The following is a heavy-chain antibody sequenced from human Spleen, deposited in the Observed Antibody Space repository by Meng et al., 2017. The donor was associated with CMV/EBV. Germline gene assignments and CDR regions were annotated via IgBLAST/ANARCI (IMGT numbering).Heavy chain of an antibody. CDR1: GFTVSANY. J-gene: IGHJ4*02. Sequence: GGSLRLSCAASGFTVSANYMSWVRQAPGKGLEWVSIIYRGGRTNYPKSVKGRFTISRDTSKNMLFLQMHNLRVDDTAVYYCAKYSGGWDDPHFDSWGQGALVTVSS. D-gene: IGHD6-19*01. V-gene: IGHV3-53*01. CDR2: IYRGGRT. CDR3: AKYSGGWDDPHFDS.